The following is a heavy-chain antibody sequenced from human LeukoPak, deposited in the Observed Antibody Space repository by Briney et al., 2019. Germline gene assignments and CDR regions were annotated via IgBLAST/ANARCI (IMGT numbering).Heavy chain of an antibody. CDR1: GFTFSSYW. J-gene: IGHJ3*02. V-gene: IGHV3-74*01. Sequence: GGSLRLSCAASGFTFSSYWMHWVRQAPGKGLVWVSRINTDGSSTSYADSVKGRFTISRDNAKNTLYLQMNSLRAEDTAVYYCARARALVRSFDIWGQGTMVTVSS. CDR3: ARARALVRSFDI. CDR2: INTDGSST. D-gene: IGHD6-13*01.